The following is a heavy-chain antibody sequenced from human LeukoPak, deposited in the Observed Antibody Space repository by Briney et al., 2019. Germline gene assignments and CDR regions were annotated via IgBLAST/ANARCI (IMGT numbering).Heavy chain of an antibody. J-gene: IGHJ6*04. CDR2: ISFGGT. CDR3: VKGLRLLDV. V-gene: IGHV3-23*01. CDR1: GFSFSAYA. D-gene: IGHD6-6*01. Sequence: GGSLRLSCAASGFSFSAYAMTWVRQALGKGLEWVSTISFGGTFYADSVKGRFILSRDDSKDTLWLQMDRLRPEDTALYYCVKGLRLLDVWGEGTTVTVSS.